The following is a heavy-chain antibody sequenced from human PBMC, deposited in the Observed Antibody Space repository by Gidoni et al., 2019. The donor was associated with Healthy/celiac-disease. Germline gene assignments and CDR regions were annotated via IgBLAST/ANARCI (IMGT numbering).Heavy chain of an antibody. V-gene: IGHV3-7*03. CDR2: IKQDGSEK. D-gene: IGHD3-22*01. CDR1: GFTFRRRW. J-gene: IGHJ4*02. Sequence: EVQLVESGGGWVQPGGSLRLSCAASGFTFRRRWLSWVRQAPGKGLEWVANIKQDGSEKYYVDSVKGRFTISRDNAKNSLYLQMNSLRAEDTAVYYCAREGLEPYYYDSSGHFDYWGQGTLVTVSS. CDR3: AREGLEPYYYDSSGHFDY.